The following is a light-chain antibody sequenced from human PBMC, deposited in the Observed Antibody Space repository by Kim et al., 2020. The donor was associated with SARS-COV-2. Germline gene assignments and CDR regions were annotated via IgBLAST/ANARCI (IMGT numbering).Light chain of an antibody. CDR3: QSYDSSLSGSYV. Sequence: VTISCTGRSSNIGAGYDVHWYQQLPGTAPKLLSYGNSNRPSGVPDRFSGSKSGTSASLAITGLQAEDEADYYCQSYDSSLSGSYVFGTGTKVTVL. CDR2: GNS. CDR1: SSNIGAGYD. V-gene: IGLV1-40*01. J-gene: IGLJ1*01.